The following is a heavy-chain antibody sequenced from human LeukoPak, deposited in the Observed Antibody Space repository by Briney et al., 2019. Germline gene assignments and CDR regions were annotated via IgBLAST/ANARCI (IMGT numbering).Heavy chain of an antibody. D-gene: IGHD6-19*01. J-gene: IGHJ4*02. CDR2: INHSGST. CDR1: GGSFSGYY. CDR3: ARHLYGSGLHRIDY. V-gene: IGHV4-34*01. Sequence: SETLSLTCAVYGGSFSGYYWSWIRQPPGKGLEWIGEINHSGSTNYNPSLKSRVTISVDTSKNQFSLKLSSVTAADTAVYHCARHLYGSGLHRIDYWGQGTLVTVSS.